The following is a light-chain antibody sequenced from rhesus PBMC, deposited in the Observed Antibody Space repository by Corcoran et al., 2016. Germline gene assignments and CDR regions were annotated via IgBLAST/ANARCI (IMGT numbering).Light chain of an antibody. Sequence: QVILTQSPATLSLSPGERATLSCRASQSVSIYLAWYQQKPGQAPRLLIYAASTRATGIPDRFSGSGSGTDFTLTISRLEPEDVGVYHCYQHSSGYSFGQGTKVEIK. V-gene: IGKV3-10*01. CDR3: YQHSSGYS. CDR1: QSVSIY. CDR2: AAS. J-gene: IGKJ2*01.